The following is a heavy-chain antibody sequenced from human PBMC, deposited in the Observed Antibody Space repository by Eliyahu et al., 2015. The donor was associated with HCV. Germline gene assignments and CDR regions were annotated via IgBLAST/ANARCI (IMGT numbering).Heavy chain of an antibody. V-gene: IGHV5-10-1*03. D-gene: IGHD1-26*01. Sequence: EVQLVQPGAEXKKPGESLRISCKGSGYSFTXXWISWVRQMPGKGLEWMGRIDPSDSYTXYSPSFQGHVTISADKSISTAYLQWSSLKASDTAMYYCARCPRGSYWSPTDYFDYWGQGTLVTVSS. CDR1: GYSFTXXW. J-gene: IGHJ4*02. CDR2: IDPSDSYT. CDR3: ARCPRGSYWSPTDYFDY.